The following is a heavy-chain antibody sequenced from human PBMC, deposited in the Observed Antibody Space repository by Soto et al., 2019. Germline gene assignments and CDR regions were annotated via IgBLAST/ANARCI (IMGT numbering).Heavy chain of an antibody. Sequence: SETLSLTCSVSGDSISSSSQYWGWIRQPPGKGLEWIGSIHYSGTSYYNPSLKSRVTIFVDTSKNQLSLKLSSVTAADTAVYYCARHWIAGSSIPWGQGTLVTVSS. V-gene: IGHV4-39*01. J-gene: IGHJ5*02. CDR3: ARHWIAGSSIP. CDR1: GDSISSSSQY. CDR2: IHYSGTS. D-gene: IGHD2-21*01.